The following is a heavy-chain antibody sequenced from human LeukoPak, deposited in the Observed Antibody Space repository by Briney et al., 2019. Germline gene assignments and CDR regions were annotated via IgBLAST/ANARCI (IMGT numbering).Heavy chain of an antibody. D-gene: IGHD6-6*01. CDR1: GFTFSSYA. J-gene: IGHJ4*02. CDR3: AKARSSSSTYYFDY. CDR2: ISYDGSNK. V-gene: IGHV3-30*04. Sequence: PGGSLRLSCAASGFTFSSYAMHWVRQAPGKGLEWVAVISYDGSNKYYADSVKGRFTISRDNSKNTLYLQMNSLRAEDTAVYYCAKARSSSSTYYFDYWGQGTLVTVSS.